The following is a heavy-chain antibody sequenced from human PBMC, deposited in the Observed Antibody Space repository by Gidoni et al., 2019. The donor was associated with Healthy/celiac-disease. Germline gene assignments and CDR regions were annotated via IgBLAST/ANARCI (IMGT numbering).Heavy chain of an antibody. Sequence: QLQLQESGPGLVKPSETLSLTCTVPGGSISSSSYYWGWSRPPPGKVLEWIGSIYYTGSTYYNPSLKSRVTISVDTSKNQFSLKLSSVTAADTAVYYCARQNRKNYYDSSGYLDFDYWGQGTLVTFSS. CDR2: IYYTGST. V-gene: IGHV4-39*01. CDR3: ARQNRKNYYDSSGYLDFDY. J-gene: IGHJ4*02. CDR1: GGSISSSSYY. D-gene: IGHD3-22*01.